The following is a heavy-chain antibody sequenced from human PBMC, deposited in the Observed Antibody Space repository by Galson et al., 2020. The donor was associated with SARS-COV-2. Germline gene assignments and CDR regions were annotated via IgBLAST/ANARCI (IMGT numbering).Heavy chain of an antibody. CDR1: GGSFTGYY. V-gene: IGHV4-34*12. CDR2: ILHTGST. CDR3: ARDRRTYSGSGSFYY. J-gene: IGHJ4*02. Sequence: QWYQRESQASETLSLTCAVYGGSFTGYYWSWIRQPPGQGLEWIGEILHTGSTNYSPSLKSRVTISVDTSKNQISLRLASVTAADTGVYYCARDRRTYSGSGSFYYWGQGTLVTVSS. D-gene: IGHD3-10*01.